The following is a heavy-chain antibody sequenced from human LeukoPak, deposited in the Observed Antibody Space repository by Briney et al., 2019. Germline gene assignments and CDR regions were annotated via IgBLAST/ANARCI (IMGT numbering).Heavy chain of an antibody. V-gene: IGHV3-64*01. CDR2: ISSNGGST. CDR3: ARAGVNGYDFPVDY. CDR1: GFTFSSYA. J-gene: IGHJ4*02. D-gene: IGHD5-12*01. Sequence: GGSLRLSCAASGFTFSSYAMHWVRQAPGKGLEYVSAISSNGGSTYYANSVKGRFTISRDNSKNTLYLQMGSLRAEDMAVYCCARAGVNGYDFPVDYWGQGTLVTVSS.